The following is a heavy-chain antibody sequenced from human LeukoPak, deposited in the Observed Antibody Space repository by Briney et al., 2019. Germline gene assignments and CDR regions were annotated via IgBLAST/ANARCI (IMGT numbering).Heavy chain of an antibody. J-gene: IGHJ6*03. D-gene: IGHD3-16*02. CDR1: GGTFSSYV. V-gene: IGHV1-69*05. CDR2: IIPIFGTA. Sequence: SVKVSCKASGGTFSSYVISWVRQAPGQGLEWMGGIIPIFGTANYAQKFQGRVTITTGESTSTAYMELSSLRSEDTAVYYCARASDYVWGSYRYRPYYYYMDVWGKGTTVTVSS. CDR3: ARASDYVWGSYRYRPYYYYMDV.